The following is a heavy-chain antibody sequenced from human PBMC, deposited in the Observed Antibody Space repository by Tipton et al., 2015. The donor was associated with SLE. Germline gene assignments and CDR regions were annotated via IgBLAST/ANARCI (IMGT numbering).Heavy chain of an antibody. CDR3: ARQSYPGLVAYARNWFDP. CDR2: ISRTGTT. J-gene: IGHJ5*02. Sequence: TLSLTCIVSDDSVRIAYYWAWIRQPPGKGLQWIACISRTGTTYVNPSLTSRVSMSMDTSKNRFSLTMTSVTAADTAGYYCARQSYPGLVAYARNWFDPWSWGALLTVSS. D-gene: IGHD2-8*02. V-gene: IGHV4-38-2*02. CDR1: DDSVRIAYY.